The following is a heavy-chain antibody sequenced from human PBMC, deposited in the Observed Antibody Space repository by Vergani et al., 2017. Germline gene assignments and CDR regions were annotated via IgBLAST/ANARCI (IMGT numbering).Heavy chain of an antibody. Sequence: EVQLVESGGGLVQPGGSLRLSCEASGFTFSSYSMNWVRQAPGKGLEWVSYISSSSGTIYYADAVKGRFTISRDNAKNSLYLQMNSLRDEDTAVYYCARDCSTSCYGRVGDYYYYMDVWGKGTTVTVSS. CDR2: ISSSSGTI. CDR1: GFTFSSYS. V-gene: IGHV3-48*02. D-gene: IGHD2-2*01. J-gene: IGHJ6*03. CDR3: ARDCSTSCYGRVGDYYYYMDV.